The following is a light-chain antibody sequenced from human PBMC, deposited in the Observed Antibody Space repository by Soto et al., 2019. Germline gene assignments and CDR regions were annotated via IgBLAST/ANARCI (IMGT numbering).Light chain of an antibody. V-gene: IGLV2-14*01. Sequence: QSALTQPASVSGSPGQSITISCTGTSSDVGTYNYVSWYQQYPGKAPKLIIYEVSDRPSGVSNRFSGSKSGNTASLTISGLQAEDEADYYCSSYTSTSTLYVFGTGTKLT. CDR1: SSDVGTYNY. CDR3: SSYTSTSTLYV. J-gene: IGLJ1*01. CDR2: EVS.